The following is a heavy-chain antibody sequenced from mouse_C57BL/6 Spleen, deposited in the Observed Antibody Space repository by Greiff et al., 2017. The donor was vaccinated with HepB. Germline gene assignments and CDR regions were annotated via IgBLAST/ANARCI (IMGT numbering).Heavy chain of an antibody. Sequence: EVQLQESGGGLVKPGGSLKLSCAASGFTFSSYAMSWVRQTPEKRLEWVATISDGGSYTYYPDNVKGRFTISRDNAKNNLYLQMSHLKSEDTAMYYCARDGDGNWDFDYWGQGTTLTVSS. CDR3: ARDGDGNWDFDY. CDR2: ISDGGSYT. J-gene: IGHJ2*01. V-gene: IGHV5-4*01. D-gene: IGHD2-1*01. CDR1: GFTFSSYA.